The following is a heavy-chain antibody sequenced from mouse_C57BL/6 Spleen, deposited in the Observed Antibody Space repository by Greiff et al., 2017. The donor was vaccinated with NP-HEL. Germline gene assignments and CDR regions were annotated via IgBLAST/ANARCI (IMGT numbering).Heavy chain of an antibody. Sequence: EVQLQQSGPELVKPGASVKISCKASGYTFTDYYMNWVKQSHGKSLEWIGDINPNNGGTSYNQKFKGKATLTVDKSSSTAYMELRSLTSEDSAVYYCARAGLLTDYFDYWGQGTTLTVSS. CDR3: ARAGLLTDYFDY. CDR2: INPNNGGT. D-gene: IGHD1-1*01. CDR1: GYTFTDYY. J-gene: IGHJ2*01. V-gene: IGHV1-26*01.